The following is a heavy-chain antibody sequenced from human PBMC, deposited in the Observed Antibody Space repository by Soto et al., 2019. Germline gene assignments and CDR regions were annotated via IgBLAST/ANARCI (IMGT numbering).Heavy chain of an antibody. J-gene: IGHJ5*02. V-gene: IGHV6-1*01. D-gene: IGHD6-6*01. CDR1: GDSVSSNSAA. CDR3: ARGTGRGQLGGRYNWFDP. Sequence: SQTLSLTCAISGDSVSSNSAAWNWIRQSPSRGLEWLGRTYYRSKWYNDYAVSVKSRITINPDTSKNQFSLQLNSVTPEDTAVYYCARGTGRGQLGGRYNWFDPWGQGTLVTVSS. CDR2: TYYRSKWYN.